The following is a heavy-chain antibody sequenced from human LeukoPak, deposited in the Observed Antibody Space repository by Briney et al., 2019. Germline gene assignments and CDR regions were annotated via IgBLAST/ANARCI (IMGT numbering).Heavy chain of an antibody. CDR1: GDSISSYY. CDR3: ARRRAQGGSNGHHNWFDP. Sequence: TSGSLSLTCTVSGDSISSYYWNWIRQPPGKGLEWIGSISYGGTTNYNPSLKSRVIISLDTSKNHFSLKLTSVTAADTAVYYCARRRAQGGSNGHHNWFDPWGQGTLVTVSS. D-gene: IGHD6-13*01. V-gene: IGHV4-59*08. J-gene: IGHJ5*02. CDR2: ISYGGTT.